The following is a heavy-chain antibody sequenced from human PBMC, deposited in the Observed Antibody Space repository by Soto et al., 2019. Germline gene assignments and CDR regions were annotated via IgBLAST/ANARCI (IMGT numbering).Heavy chain of an antibody. V-gene: IGHV4-4*08. CDR3: ARQAGPGCWYFVL. CDR1: GGSISGYY. J-gene: IGHJ2*01. D-gene: IGHD3-10*01. Sequence: PSETLSLTCTVSGGSISGYYWSWIRQPPGKGLQWIGYIYSSGTTYYNPSLKSRVTISVDTSKNQFSLKLTSVTAADTAVYYCARQAGPGCWYFVLWGRGPLVTVSS. CDR2: IYSSGTT.